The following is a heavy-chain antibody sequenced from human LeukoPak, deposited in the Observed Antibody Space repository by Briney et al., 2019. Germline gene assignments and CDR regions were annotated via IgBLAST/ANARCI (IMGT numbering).Heavy chain of an antibody. CDR1: GGTFSSYA. V-gene: IGHV1-69*13. Sequence: ASVKVSCKACGGTFSSYAISWVRQAPGQGLEWMGGIIPIFGTANYAQKFQGRVTITADESTSTAYMELSSLRSEDTAVYYCAKKMSITAASQVDYWGQGTLVTVSS. CDR3: AKKMSITAASQVDY. J-gene: IGHJ4*02. D-gene: IGHD1-20*01. CDR2: IIPIFGTA.